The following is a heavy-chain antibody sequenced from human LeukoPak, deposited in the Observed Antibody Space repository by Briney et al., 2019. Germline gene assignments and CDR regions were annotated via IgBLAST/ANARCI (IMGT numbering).Heavy chain of an antibody. CDR3: ARLARRQQLDY. CDR1: GGSFNGYY. D-gene: IGHD6-13*01. Sequence: SETLSLTCAVDGGSFNGYYWSWIRQPPGKGLEWIGYIYTSGSTNYNPSLKSRVTISVDTSKNQFSLKLSSVTAADTAVYYCARLARRQQLDYWGQGTLVTVSS. CDR2: IYTSGST. V-gene: IGHV4-4*08. J-gene: IGHJ4*02.